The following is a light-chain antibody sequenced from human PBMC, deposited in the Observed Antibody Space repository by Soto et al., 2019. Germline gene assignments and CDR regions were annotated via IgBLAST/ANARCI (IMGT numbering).Light chain of an antibody. CDR3: QDRGNWPLFT. J-gene: IGKJ4*01. CDR2: DAS. CDR1: QSLSGY. Sequence: EIVLTQSPATLSLSLGERATLSCRASQSLSGYLAWYQQKPGQAPRLLIYDASHRATGILARFTGSGSGTDFTLTISRLEPEDFAVYYCQDRGNWPLFTFGGGTKVDIK. V-gene: IGKV3-11*01.